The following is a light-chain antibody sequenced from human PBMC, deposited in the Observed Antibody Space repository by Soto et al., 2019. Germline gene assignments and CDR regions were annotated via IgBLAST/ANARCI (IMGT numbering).Light chain of an antibody. CDR2: RGS. Sequence: DIQMTQSPSTLSASVGDRVTITCRASQNINNWLAWYQQKPGKAPNLLIYRGSTLESGVPSRFSGSGSGTEFTLSISSLQPDDFATYYCQQYNGYLRTFGPGTKVEIK. CDR3: QQYNGYLRT. V-gene: IGKV1-5*03. CDR1: QNINNW. J-gene: IGKJ1*01.